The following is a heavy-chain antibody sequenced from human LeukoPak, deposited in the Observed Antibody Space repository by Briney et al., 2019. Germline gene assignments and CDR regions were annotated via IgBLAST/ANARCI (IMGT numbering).Heavy chain of an antibody. Sequence: GGSLRLSCAASEFTFSGFWMNWVRQAPGEGLQWVGNIRQDGRQTHYSDAVQGRFTISRDNAQKSLYLQMNSLGPEDTAVHYCARDGQSSGTFDYWGQGTLVTVSS. V-gene: IGHV3-7*01. CDR1: EFTFSGFW. J-gene: IGHJ4*02. D-gene: IGHD3-10*01. CDR3: ARDGQSSGTFDY. CDR2: IRQDGRQT.